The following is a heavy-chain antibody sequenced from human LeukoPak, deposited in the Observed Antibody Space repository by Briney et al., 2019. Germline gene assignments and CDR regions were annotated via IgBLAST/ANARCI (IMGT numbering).Heavy chain of an antibody. J-gene: IGHJ3*02. CDR2: ISYDGSNK. V-gene: IGHV3-30-3*01. CDR3: ARVMDRYYYDSSAFDI. CDR1: GFTFSSYA. Sequence: PGGSLRLSCAASGFTFSSYAMHWVRQAPGKGLEWVAVISYDGSNKYYADSVKGRFTISRDNSKNTLYLQMNSLRAEDTAVYYCARVMDRYYYDSSAFDIWGQGTMVTVSS. D-gene: IGHD3-22*01.